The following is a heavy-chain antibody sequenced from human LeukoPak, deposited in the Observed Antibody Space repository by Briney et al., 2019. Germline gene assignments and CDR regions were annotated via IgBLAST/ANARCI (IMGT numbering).Heavy chain of an antibody. CDR1: GGSISSYY. CDR2: VYYTGST. Sequence: SETLSLTCTVSGGSISSYYWSWVRQPPGKGLEWIGFVYYTGSTNYSPSLKSRVTISVETSKNQFSLKLRSVTAADTAVYYCARVTGYMIEDYFDYWGQGTLVTVSS. J-gene: IGHJ4*02. D-gene: IGHD3-22*01. CDR3: ARVTGYMIEDYFDY. V-gene: IGHV4-59*01.